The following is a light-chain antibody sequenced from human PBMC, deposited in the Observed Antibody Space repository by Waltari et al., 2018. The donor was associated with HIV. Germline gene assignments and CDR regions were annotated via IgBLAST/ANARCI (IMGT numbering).Light chain of an antibody. V-gene: IGKV1-5*03. CDR2: MTS. Sequence: IQLTQSPSNLSASVGDAVILTCRASKNIDNWLAWYQQRPGMAPKPLMAMTSVLETGVPSRFRGSGSGTTFTLTINSLQPDDFGTYYCQQYSTHYGFGQGTRVE. CDR3: QQYSTHYG. CDR1: KNIDNW. J-gene: IGKJ2*01.